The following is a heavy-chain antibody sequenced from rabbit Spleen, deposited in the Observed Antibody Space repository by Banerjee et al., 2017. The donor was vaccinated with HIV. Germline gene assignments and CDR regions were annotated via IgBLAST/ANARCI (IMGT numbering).Heavy chain of an antibody. CDR2: IYTGSSGST. CDR3: ARNYVNVFDP. Sequence: QEQLEESGGDLVKPEGSLTLTCTVSGLSFSSRFWISWVRQAPGKGLEWIADIYTGSSGSTYYASWAKGRFTISKTSSTTVTLRMTSLTAADTATYFCARNYVNVFDPWGPGTLVTVS. V-gene: IGHV1S45*01. D-gene: IGHD1-1*01. CDR1: GLSFSSRFW. J-gene: IGHJ2*01.